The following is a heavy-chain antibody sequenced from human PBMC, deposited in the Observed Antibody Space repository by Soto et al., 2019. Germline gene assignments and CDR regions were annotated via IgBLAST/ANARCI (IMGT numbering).Heavy chain of an antibody. D-gene: IGHD2-21*01. V-gene: IGHV4-59*02. CDR1: GGSVNTNY. CDR3: ARGRKDIVGPPDVFDV. Sequence: SETLSLTCTVSGGSVNTNYWTWIRQPPGRGPQWIGNIDYSGRPHYNPSLKSRVSMSIDISKNKFSLRLNSVTAADTAVYYCARGRKDIVGPPDVFDVWGQGTIVTVSS. J-gene: IGHJ3*01. CDR2: IDYSGRP.